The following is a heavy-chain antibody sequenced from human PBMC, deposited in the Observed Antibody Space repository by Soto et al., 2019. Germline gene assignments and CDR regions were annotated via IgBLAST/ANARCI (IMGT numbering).Heavy chain of an antibody. CDR2: ISGSGGSA. CDR3: AKVAQRRYFDWLPIGP. CDR1: GFTFSSYA. D-gene: IGHD3-9*01. J-gene: IGHJ5*02. Sequence: PGGSLRLSCAASGFTFSSYAMSWVRQAPGKGLEWVSAISGSGGSAYYADSVKGRFTISRDTSKNTLYLQMNSLRAEDTAVYYCAKVAQRRYFDWLPIGPWGQGTLVTVSS. V-gene: IGHV3-23*01.